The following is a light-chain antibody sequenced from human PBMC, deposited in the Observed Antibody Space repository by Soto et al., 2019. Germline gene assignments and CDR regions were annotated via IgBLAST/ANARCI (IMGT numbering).Light chain of an antibody. Sequence: EIVMTQSPVTLSVSPGERVTLSCRASQSVSSNLAWYQQKPGQTPRLLFYGASTRATGLPARFSGSGSGTEFTLTISSLQSEDFAVYYCQQFGNSPYTFGQGTRLEIK. V-gene: IGKV3-15*01. CDR2: GAS. CDR3: QQFGNSPYT. J-gene: IGKJ2*01. CDR1: QSVSSN.